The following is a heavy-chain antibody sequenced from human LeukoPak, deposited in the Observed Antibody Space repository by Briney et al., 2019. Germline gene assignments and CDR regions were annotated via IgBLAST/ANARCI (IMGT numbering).Heavy chain of an antibody. D-gene: IGHD3-9*01. V-gene: IGHV3-30*18. CDR1: GFTFSSYG. CDR3: AKDGGEGYFDTYGMDV. J-gene: IGHJ6*02. CDR2: ISYDGSNK. Sequence: GGSLRLSCAASGFTFSSYGMHWVRQAPGKGLEWVAVISYDGSNKYYADSVKGRFTISRDNSKNTLYLQMNSLRAEDTAVYYCAKDGGEGYFDTYGMDVWGQGTTVTVSS.